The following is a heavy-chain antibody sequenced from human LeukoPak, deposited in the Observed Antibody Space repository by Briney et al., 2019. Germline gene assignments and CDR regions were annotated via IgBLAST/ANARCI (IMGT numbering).Heavy chain of an antibody. CDR2: IYYSGST. CDR3: ARLAGTIFGVVIMSIYWFDP. V-gene: IGHV4-39*01. J-gene: IGHJ5*02. Sequence: SETLSLTCTVSGGSISSSSYYWGWIRQPPGKGLEWVGSIYYSGSTYYNPSLKSRVTISVDTSKNQFSLKLSSVTAADTAVYYCARLAGTIFGVVIMSIYWFDPWGQGTLVTVSS. D-gene: IGHD3-3*01. CDR1: GGSISSSSYY.